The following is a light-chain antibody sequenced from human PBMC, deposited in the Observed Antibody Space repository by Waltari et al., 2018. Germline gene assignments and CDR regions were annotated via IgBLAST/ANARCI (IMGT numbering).Light chain of an antibody. Sequence: EVVLTQSPGTLSLSLGEKATLSCRASQSVGSSYLAWYQQKPGQSPSLLVYGASTRASGIPDRFSGSGSGTDFNLIISGLEPEDFAVYYCQQYGRSPWTFGQGTKVESK. CDR3: QQYGRSPWT. J-gene: IGKJ1*01. CDR2: GAS. V-gene: IGKV3-20*01. CDR1: QSVGSSY.